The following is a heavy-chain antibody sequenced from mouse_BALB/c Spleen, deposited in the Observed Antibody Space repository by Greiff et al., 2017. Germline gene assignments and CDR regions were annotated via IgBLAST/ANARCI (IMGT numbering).Heavy chain of an antibody. CDR3: ALHYYGSSYYFDY. CDR1: GFNIKDTY. CDR2: IDPANGNT. Sequence: EVQLQQSGAELVKPGASVKLSCTASGFNIKDTYMHWVKQRPEQGLEWIGRIDPANGNTKYDPKFQGKATITADTSSNTAYLQLSSLASEDTAVYYCALHYYGSSYYFDYWGQGTTLTVSS. D-gene: IGHD1-1*01. V-gene: IGHV14-3*02. J-gene: IGHJ2*01.